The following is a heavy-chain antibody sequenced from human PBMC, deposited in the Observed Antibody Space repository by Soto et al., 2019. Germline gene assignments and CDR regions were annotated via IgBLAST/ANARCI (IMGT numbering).Heavy chain of an antibody. J-gene: IGHJ4*02. V-gene: IGHV3-48*02. D-gene: IGHD6-19*01. CDR1: GFTFSTDS. CDR2: ISTSGATR. CDR3: ARFFGSGFDY. Sequence: EVQLVESGGGLVQPGGSLRLSCVASGFTFSTDSMNWVRQAPGKGLEWVAHISTSGATRYYADSVKGRFTISRDNAKTSLYLQMDSLRNENTAVYYCARFFGSGFDYWGQGTLVTVSS.